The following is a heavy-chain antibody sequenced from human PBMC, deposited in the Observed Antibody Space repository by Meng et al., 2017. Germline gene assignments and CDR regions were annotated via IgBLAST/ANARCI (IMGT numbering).Heavy chain of an antibody. Sequence: SETLSLTCTVSGGSISSGGYYWSWIRQPPGKGLEWIGEINHSGSTNYNPSLKSRVTISVDTSKNQFSLKLSSVTAADTAVYYCARGRIRGYMDYWGQGTLVTVSS. J-gene: IGHJ4*02. CDR2: INHSGST. D-gene: IGHD1-14*01. CDR1: GGSISSGGYY. V-gene: IGHV4-39*07. CDR3: ARGRIRGYMDY.